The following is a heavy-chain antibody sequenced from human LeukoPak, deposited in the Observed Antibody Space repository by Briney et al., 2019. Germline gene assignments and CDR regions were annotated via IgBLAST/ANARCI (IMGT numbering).Heavy chain of an antibody. CDR1: GFTFKDYW. CDR2: IKSDGSST. J-gene: IGHJ6*02. V-gene: IGHV3-74*01. CDR3: ARRRTNYYYHYGMDV. Sequence: PGGSLRLSCEASGFTFKDYWMHWVRQAPGKGLVWVSRIKSDGSSTSYADSVKGRFTISRDNAKNTLYLQMKSLRAEDSGVYYCARRRTNYYYHYGMDVWGQGTTVTVSS.